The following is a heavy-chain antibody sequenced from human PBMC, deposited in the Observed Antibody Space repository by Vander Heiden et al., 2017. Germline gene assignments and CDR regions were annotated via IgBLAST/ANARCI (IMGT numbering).Heavy chain of an antibody. Sequence: EVQLLESGGGLVQLGGSLRLSGAASGFTFSSDAISWVRQAPGKGLELVSAISGSGGNTYYADSVKGRFTISRDNSKNTLYLQMNSLRAEDTAEYYCAKGPGLVVTAGDYFDYWGQGTLVTVSS. D-gene: IGHD2-21*02. CDR2: ISGSGGNT. J-gene: IGHJ4*02. CDR3: AKGPGLVVTAGDYFDY. V-gene: IGHV3-23*01. CDR1: GFTFSSDA.